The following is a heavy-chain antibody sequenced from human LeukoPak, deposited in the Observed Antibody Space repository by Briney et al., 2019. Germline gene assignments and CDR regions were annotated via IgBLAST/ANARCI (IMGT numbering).Heavy chain of an antibody. V-gene: IGHV1-2*02. CDR2: INPNSGGT. Sequence: ASVKVSCKASGYTFTGYYMHWVRQAPGQGLEWMGWINPNSGGTNYAQKFQGRVTMTRDTSISTAYMELSRLRSDDTAVYYCARERGGGYSSGWYVYWGQGTLVTVSS. CDR1: GYTFTGYY. D-gene: IGHD6-19*01. J-gene: IGHJ4*02. CDR3: ARERGGGYSSGWYVY.